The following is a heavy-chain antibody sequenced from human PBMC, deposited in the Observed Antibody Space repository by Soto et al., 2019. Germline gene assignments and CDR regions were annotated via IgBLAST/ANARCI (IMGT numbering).Heavy chain of an antibody. V-gene: IGHV4-59*01. CDR2: VYKLGSP. CDR3: ARYRREAVAGYTLDN. CDR1: GGYINSYR. D-gene: IGHD6-13*01. J-gene: IGHJ4*02. Sequence: SETLSLPCGVSGGYINSYRWTWIRPPPGNVLDXIGYVYKLGSPQPKRTLTCRVTISGDQSKRRLSLKVNSMTEADKAVYYCARYRREAVAGYTLDNWGQGILVTVSS.